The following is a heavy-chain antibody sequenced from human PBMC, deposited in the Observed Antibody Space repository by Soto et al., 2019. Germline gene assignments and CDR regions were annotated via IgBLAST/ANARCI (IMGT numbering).Heavy chain of an antibody. CDR1: GFTFSSYA. D-gene: IGHD6-13*01. CDR3: AKGLGIAAAGGDAFDI. V-gene: IGHV3-23*01. CDR2: ISGSGGST. J-gene: IGHJ3*02. Sequence: GGSLRLSCAASGFTFSSYAMSWVRQAPGKGLEWVSAISGSGGSTYYADSVKGRFTISRDNSKNTLYLQMNSLRAEDTAVYYCAKGLGIAAAGGDAFDIWGQGTMVTVSS.